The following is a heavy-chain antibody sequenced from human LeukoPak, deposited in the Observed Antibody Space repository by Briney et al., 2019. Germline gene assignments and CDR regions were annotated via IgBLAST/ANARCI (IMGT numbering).Heavy chain of an antibody. CDR2: ISWNSGSI. D-gene: IGHD3-22*01. CDR1: GFTFDDYA. Sequence: PGGSLSLSCAASGFTFDDYAMHWVRQAPGKGLEWVSGISWNSGSIGYADSVKGRFTISRDNAKNSLYLQMNSLRAEDMALYYCAKDSNPNYYDSSGYPRGGFDYWGQGTLVTVSS. J-gene: IGHJ4*02. CDR3: AKDSNPNYYDSSGYPRGGFDY. V-gene: IGHV3-9*03.